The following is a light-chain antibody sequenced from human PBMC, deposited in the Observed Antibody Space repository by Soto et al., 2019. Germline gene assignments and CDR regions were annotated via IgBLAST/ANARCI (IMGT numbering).Light chain of an antibody. CDR2: DAS. Sequence: DIQMTQSPSSLSASVGDRVSFTCQASQDISKFLNWYQHKPGQAPSLLIYDASKSQFGVPSRFSGSGSGTDFTLTISSLQPEDFATYYCQLANSVTQITFGQGTRLEIK. CDR1: QDISKF. V-gene: IGKV1-33*01. J-gene: IGKJ5*01. CDR3: QLANSVTQIT.